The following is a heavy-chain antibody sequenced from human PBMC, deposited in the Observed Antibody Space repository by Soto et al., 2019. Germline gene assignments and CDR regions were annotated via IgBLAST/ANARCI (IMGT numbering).Heavy chain of an antibody. J-gene: IGHJ6*02. Sequence: GGSLRLSCAASGFTFSSYGMHWVRHAPGKGLEWVAVISYDGSNKYYADSVKGRFTISRDNSKNTLYLQMNSLRAEDTAVYYCAKDLHLAARLPYGMDVWGQGTTVTVSS. CDR2: ISYDGSNK. CDR3: AKDLHLAARLPYGMDV. CDR1: GFTFSSYG. D-gene: IGHD6-6*01. V-gene: IGHV3-30*18.